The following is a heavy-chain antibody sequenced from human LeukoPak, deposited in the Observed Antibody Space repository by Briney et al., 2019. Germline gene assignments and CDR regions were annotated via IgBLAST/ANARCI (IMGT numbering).Heavy chain of an antibody. D-gene: IGHD5-18*01. CDR1: GLTFSTCA. Sequence: GGSLRLSCAASGLTFSTCAINWVRQAPGKGLEWVSAISGSGSKTFYADSVKGRFTISRDNPKNTLYLQMNSLRSEDTAVYYCVKEPRGYSFSFDIWGQGTMVTVSS. CDR2: ISGSGSKT. J-gene: IGHJ3*02. V-gene: IGHV3-23*01. CDR3: VKEPRGYSFSFDI.